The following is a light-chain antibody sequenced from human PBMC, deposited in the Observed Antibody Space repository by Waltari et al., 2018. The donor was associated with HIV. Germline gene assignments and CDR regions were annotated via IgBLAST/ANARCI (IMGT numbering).Light chain of an antibody. CDR3: QQYYSTPPYT. J-gene: IGKJ2*01. V-gene: IGKV4-1*01. Sequence: DIVMTQSPDSLAVSLGERATINCKSRQSVLYSSNNQNYLAWYQQKPGQPPKLLIYWASTRESGVPDRFSGSGSWTDFTLTISSLQAEDVAVYYCQQYYSTPPYTFGQGTKLEIK. CDR2: WAS. CDR1: QSVLYSSNNQNY.